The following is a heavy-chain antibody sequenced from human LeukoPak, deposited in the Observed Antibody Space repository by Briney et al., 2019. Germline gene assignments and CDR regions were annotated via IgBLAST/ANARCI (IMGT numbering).Heavy chain of an antibody. Sequence: GGSLRLSCAAPGFSFSDYYINWIRQAPGKGLEWVSYISYGGGTKHYADSVKGRFTVSRDNAKNSVILQMNSLRDEDTVVYYCVRGGKCSGGSCYADYFYYYMDVWGKGPTVTVSS. V-gene: IGHV3-11*04. D-gene: IGHD2-15*01. J-gene: IGHJ6*03. CDR3: VRGGKCSGGSCYADYFYYYMDV. CDR2: ISYGGGTK. CDR1: GFSFSDYY.